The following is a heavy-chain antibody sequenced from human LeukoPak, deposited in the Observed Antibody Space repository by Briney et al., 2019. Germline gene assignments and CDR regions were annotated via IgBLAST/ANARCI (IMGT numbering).Heavy chain of an antibody. Sequence: SGGSLRLSCAASGFTVSSNYMSWVRQAPGKGLEWVSVIYSGGSTYYADSVKGRFTISRDNSKNTLYLQMNSLRAEDTAVYYCVRDLAYGYEEFDYWGQGTLVTVSS. D-gene: IGHD5-18*01. V-gene: IGHV3-66*01. CDR3: VRDLAYGYEEFDY. J-gene: IGHJ4*02. CDR2: IYSGGST. CDR1: GFTVSSNY.